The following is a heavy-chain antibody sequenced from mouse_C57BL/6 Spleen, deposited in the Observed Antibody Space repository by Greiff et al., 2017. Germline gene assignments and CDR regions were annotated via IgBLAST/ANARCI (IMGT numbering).Heavy chain of an antibody. CDR1: GYTFTSYW. V-gene: IGHV1-64*01. CDR3: AFITTIPNYVDY. D-gene: IGHD1-1*01. J-gene: IGHJ2*01. Sequence: QVHVKQPGAELVKPGASVKLSCKASGYTFTSYWMHWVKQRPGQGLEWIGMIHPNSGSTNYNEKFKSKATLTVDKSSSTAYMQLSRLTSEDSAVYYCAFITTIPNYVDYWGQGTTLTVSS. CDR2: IHPNSGST.